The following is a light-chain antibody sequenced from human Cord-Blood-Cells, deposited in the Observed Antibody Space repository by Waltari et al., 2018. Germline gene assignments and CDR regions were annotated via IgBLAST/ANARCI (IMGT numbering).Light chain of an antibody. CDR2: DAS. CDR1: QSVRSY. J-gene: IGKJ3*01. V-gene: IGKV3-11*01. Sequence: EIVLTQSPATLSLSPGERATLSCRASQSVRSYLAWYQQKPGQAPRLLIYDASNRATGIPARFSGSGSWTDFTLTISSLEPEDFAVYYCQQRSNWPPFTFGPGTKVDIK. CDR3: QQRSNWPPFT.